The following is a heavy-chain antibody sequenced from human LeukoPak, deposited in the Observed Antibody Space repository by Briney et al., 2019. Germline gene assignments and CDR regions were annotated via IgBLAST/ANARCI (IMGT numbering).Heavy chain of an antibody. CDR3: ARDSIAAVVDY. D-gene: IGHD6-13*01. V-gene: IGHV4-38-2*02. Sequence: PSETLSLTCPVSGYSISSGYYWGLIRQPPGKGLEWIGNVYHSGSTYYKPSLKSRVTISVDTSKNQFSLKLSSVTAADSAVYYCARDSIAAVVDYWGQGTLVTVSS. J-gene: IGHJ4*02. CDR1: GYSISSGYY. CDR2: VYHSGST.